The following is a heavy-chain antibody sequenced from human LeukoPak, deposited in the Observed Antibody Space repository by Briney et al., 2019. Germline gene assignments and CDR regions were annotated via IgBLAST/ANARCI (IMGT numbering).Heavy chain of an antibody. CDR1: GFTFSSYG. Sequence: QPGRSLRLSCAASGFTFSSYGMHWVRQAPGKGLEWVAVISYDGSNRYYADSVKGRVTISRDNSKNTLYLQMNSLRAEDTAVYYCAKDSSSFAPYYFDYWGQGTLVTVSS. D-gene: IGHD6-6*01. CDR3: AKDSSSFAPYYFDY. V-gene: IGHV3-30*18. CDR2: ISYDGSNR. J-gene: IGHJ4*02.